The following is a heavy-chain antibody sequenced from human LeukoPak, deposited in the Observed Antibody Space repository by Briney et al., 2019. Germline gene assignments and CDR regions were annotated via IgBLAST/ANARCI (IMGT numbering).Heavy chain of an antibody. Sequence: GASVKVSCKASGGTFSSYAISWVRQAPGQGLEWMGGIIPIFGTANYAQKFQGRVTITADKSTSTAYMELSSLRSEDTAVYYCARDRDSGYDRWDYWGQGTLVTVSS. CDR2: IIPIFGTA. CDR1: GGTFSSYA. D-gene: IGHD5-12*01. CDR3: ARDRDSGYDRWDY. J-gene: IGHJ4*02. V-gene: IGHV1-69*06.